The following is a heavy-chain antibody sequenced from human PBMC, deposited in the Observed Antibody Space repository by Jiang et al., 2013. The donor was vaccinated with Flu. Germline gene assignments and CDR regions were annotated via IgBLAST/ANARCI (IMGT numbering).Heavy chain of an antibody. J-gene: IGHJ6*04. CDR3: ARDIVVVPAAPDQITNHYGMDV. Sequence: KPTQTLTLTCTFSGFSLSTSGMCVSWIRQPPGKALEWLARIDWDDDKYYSTSLKTRLTISKDTSKNQVVLTMTNMDPVDTATYYCARDIVVVPAAPDQITNHYGMDVWGKGTTVTVSS. CDR1: GFSLSTSGMC. V-gene: IGHV2-70*11. CDR2: IDWDDDK. D-gene: IGHD2-2*01.